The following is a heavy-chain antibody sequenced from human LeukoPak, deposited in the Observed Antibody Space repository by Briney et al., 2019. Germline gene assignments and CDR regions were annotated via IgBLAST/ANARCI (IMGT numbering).Heavy chain of an antibody. J-gene: IGHJ4*02. CDR2: IYYSGST. CDR1: SGSISISNYY. CDR3: ARQGGWYYFDY. V-gene: IGHV4-39*01. Sequence: PSETLSLTCTVSSGSISISNYYWGWIRQPPGKGLEWIGSIYYSGSTYYNPSLKSRVTISVDTSKNQFSLKLSSVTAADTAVYYCARQGGWYYFDYWGQGTLVTVSS. D-gene: IGHD6-19*01.